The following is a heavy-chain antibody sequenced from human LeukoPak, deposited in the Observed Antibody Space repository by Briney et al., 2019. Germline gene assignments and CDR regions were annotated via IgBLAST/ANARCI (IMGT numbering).Heavy chain of an antibody. J-gene: IGHJ3*02. Sequence: GASVKVSCKASGYSFNSQGMNWVRQAPGQGLEWMGWINTDSGNPTYAQGFTGRFVFSLDSSVSTAYLQISNLMPEDTAKYYCGREILRFDIWGQGTMVTVSS. CDR2: INTDSGNP. V-gene: IGHV7-4-1*02. CDR3: GREILRFDI. CDR1: GYSFNSQG.